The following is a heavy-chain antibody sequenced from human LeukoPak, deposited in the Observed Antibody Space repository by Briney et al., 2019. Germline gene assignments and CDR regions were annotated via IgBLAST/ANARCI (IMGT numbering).Heavy chain of an antibody. CDR1: GLTVSSYA. Sequence: GGSLRLSCGASGLTVSSYAMSWVRQAPGRGLEWVSTIIGSAVNTYYADSVKGRFTISRDDSKNTVYLQMNSLRAEDTAVYSCAKYTSGTSYRGLDQWGQGTLVTVSS. V-gene: IGHV3-23*01. D-gene: IGHD3-10*01. J-gene: IGHJ4*02. CDR2: IIGSAVNT. CDR3: AKYTSGTSYRGLDQ.